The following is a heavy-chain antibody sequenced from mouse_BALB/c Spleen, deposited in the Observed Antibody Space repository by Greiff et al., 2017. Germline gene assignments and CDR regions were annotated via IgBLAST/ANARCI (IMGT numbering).Heavy chain of an antibody. V-gene: IGHV5-6-3*01. CDR2: INSNGGST. CDR1: GFTFSSYG. CDR3: ARERPYYGYV. Sequence: EVQGVESGGGLVQPGGSLKLSCAASGFTFSSYGMSWVRQTPDKRLELVATINSNGGSTYYPDSVKGRFTISRDNAKNTLYLQMSSLKSEDTAMYYCARERPYYGYVWGQGTTLTVSS. J-gene: IGHJ2*01. D-gene: IGHD1-2*01.